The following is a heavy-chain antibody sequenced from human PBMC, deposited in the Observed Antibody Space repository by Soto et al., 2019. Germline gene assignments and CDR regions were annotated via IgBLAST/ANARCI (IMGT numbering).Heavy chain of an antibody. D-gene: IGHD1-1*01. CDR1: GYTFSDYY. CDR2: INPNSGGT. CDR3: PREPATAKPAAGDF. J-gene: IGHJ4*02. Sequence: QVQLVQSGAEVRKPGASVKVSCKASGYTFSDYYIHWVRQAPGQGLEWMGWINPNSGGTKYAPKLQGRGTMTRDTSITTANMEFSRLSSGDTAVYYCPREPATAKPAAGDFWGQGSLVTVSS. V-gene: IGHV1-2*02.